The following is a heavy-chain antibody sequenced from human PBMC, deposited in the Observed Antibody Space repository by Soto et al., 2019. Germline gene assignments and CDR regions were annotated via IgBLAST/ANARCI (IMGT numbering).Heavy chain of an antibody. D-gene: IGHD2-15*01. CDR2: INACHGNT. Sequence: ASVKVSCKASGYTYTSYGISWVRQAPGQGVEWMGWINACHGNTNYAQKLQGRVTMTTDTSTSTAYPELRSLRAGDTAVYYCARDKDIVVVVAATTPPPSYGMDVWGQGTTVTVSS. CDR1: GYTYTSYG. V-gene: IGHV1-18*04. CDR3: ARDKDIVVVVAATTPPPSYGMDV. J-gene: IGHJ6*02.